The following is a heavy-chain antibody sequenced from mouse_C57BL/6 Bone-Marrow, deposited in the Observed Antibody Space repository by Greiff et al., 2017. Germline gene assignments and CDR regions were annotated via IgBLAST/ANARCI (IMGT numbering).Heavy chain of an antibody. V-gene: IGHV1-81*01. Sequence: VKLQESGAELARPGASVKLSCKASGYTFTSYGISWVKQRTGQGLEWIGELYPRSGNTYYNEKFKGKATLTADKSSSTAYMELRSLTSEDSAVYFCASPSGSSGYAMDYWGQGTSVTVSS. D-gene: IGHD3-2*02. CDR3: ASPSGSSGYAMDY. CDR1: GYTFTSYG. J-gene: IGHJ4*01. CDR2: LYPRSGNT.